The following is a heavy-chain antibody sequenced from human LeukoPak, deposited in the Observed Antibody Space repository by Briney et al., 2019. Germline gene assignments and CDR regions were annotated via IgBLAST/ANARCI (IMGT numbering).Heavy chain of an antibody. CDR3: ARRGVYYDSSGYYGY. CDR1: GFTFGSYD. CDR2: ISGSSGHT. Sequence: GGSLRLSCAASGFTFGSYDMSWVRQAPGKGLEWVSSISGSSGHTFYADSVKGRFTISRDNAKNSVYLQMNSLRAEDTAVYYCARRGVYYDSSGYYGYWGQGTLVTVSS. J-gene: IGHJ4*02. V-gene: IGHV3-23*01. D-gene: IGHD3-22*01.